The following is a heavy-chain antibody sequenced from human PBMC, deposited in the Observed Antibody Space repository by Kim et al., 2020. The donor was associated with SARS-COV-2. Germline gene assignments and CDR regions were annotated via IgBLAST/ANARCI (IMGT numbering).Heavy chain of an antibody. D-gene: IGHD1-20*01. V-gene: IGHV3-66*01. CDR3: ARVPTGRYNHFDY. J-gene: IGHJ4*02. Sequence: YADSVKGRLTCSRDNSKHPRYLQMNSLRAEDTAVYYWARVPTGRYNHFDYWGQGTLVTVSS.